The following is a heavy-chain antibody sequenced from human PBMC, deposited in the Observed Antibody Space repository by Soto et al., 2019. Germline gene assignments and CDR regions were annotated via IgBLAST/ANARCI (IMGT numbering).Heavy chain of an antibody. V-gene: IGHV4-31*03. D-gene: IGHD3-10*01. Sequence: SETLSLTCTVSGGSISSGGYYWSWIRQHPGKGLEWIGYIYYSGSTYYNPSLKSRVTISVDTSKNQFSLKLSSVTAADTAVYYCARGGRRGYYGSGSYIYWFDPWGQGTLVTVSS. J-gene: IGHJ5*02. CDR2: IYYSGST. CDR1: GGSISSGGYY. CDR3: ARGGRRGYYGSGSYIYWFDP.